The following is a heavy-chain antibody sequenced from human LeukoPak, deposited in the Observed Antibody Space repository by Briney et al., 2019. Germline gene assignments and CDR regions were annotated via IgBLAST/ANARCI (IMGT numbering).Heavy chain of an antibody. V-gene: IGHV4-34*01. CDR2: INHSGST. Sequence: SETLSLTCAVYGGSFSGYYWSWIRQPPGKGLEWIGEINHSGSTNYNPSLKSRVTISVDTSKSQFSLKLSSVTAADTAVYYCARGYVYFDYWGQGTLVTVSS. CDR3: ARGYVYFDY. J-gene: IGHJ4*02. D-gene: IGHD3-10*02. CDR1: GGSFSGYY.